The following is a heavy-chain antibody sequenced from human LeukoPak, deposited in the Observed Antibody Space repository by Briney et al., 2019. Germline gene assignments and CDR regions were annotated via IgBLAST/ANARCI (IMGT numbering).Heavy chain of an antibody. CDR1: GGSISSSSYY. D-gene: IGHD3-3*01. V-gene: IGHV4-39*07. J-gene: IGHJ4*02. CDR2: IYYSGST. Sequence: SETLSLTCTVSGGSISSSSYYWGWIRQPPGKGLEWIGSIYYSGSTYYNPSLKSRVTISVDTSKNQFSLKLSSVTAADTAVYYCARGLLEWLLSLDYWGQGTLVTVSS. CDR3: ARGLLEWLLSLDY.